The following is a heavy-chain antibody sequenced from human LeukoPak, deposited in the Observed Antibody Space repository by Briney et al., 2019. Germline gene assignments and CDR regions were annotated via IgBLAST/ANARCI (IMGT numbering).Heavy chain of an antibody. Sequence: GSVKVSCKASGYTFTGYYMHWVRQAPGQGLEWMGWINPNSGGTNYAQKFQGRVTMTRDTSISTAYMELSRLRAEDTAVYYCAKDKLRAAAVDYWGQGTLVTVSS. CDR3: AKDKLRAAAVDY. D-gene: IGHD6-13*01. CDR2: INPNSGGT. J-gene: IGHJ4*02. CDR1: GYTFTGYY. V-gene: IGHV1-2*02.